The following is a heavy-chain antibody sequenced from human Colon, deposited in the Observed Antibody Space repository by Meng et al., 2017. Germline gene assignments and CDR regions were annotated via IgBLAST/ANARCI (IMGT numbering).Heavy chain of an antibody. D-gene: IGHD6-19*01. Sequence: VQLQESGPGLVRPSDTLSLACTVSGGSVSSGSYYWSWIRQPPGKGLEWIGYIYYSGSTNYNPSLKSRVTISVDTSKNQFSLKLSSVTAADMALYYCARSVRLGVAGKSGTYWGQGTLVTVSS. J-gene: IGHJ4*02. V-gene: IGHV4-61*01. CDR3: ARSVRLGVAGKSGTY. CDR2: IYYSGST. CDR1: GGSVSSGSYY.